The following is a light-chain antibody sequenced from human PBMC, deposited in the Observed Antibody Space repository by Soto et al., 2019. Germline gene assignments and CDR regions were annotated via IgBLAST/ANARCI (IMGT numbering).Light chain of an antibody. CDR1: QTINNF. CDR3: QKRSTGT. V-gene: IGKV3-11*01. CDR2: DAS. J-gene: IGKJ4*01. Sequence: EIVLTQSPATLSLSPGERATLSCRASQTINNFLAWYQQKPGQAPRLLIYDASPRAPGIPGRFSGSGSGTDFTLPITSLDPADFAGSQCQKRSTGTFGGGTKFDIK.